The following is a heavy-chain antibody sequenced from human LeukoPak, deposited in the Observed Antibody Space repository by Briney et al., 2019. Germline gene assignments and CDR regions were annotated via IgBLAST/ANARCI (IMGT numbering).Heavy chain of an antibody. D-gene: IGHD3-10*01. CDR2: IYSGGST. CDR3: ARDQDGFGGFDY. CDR1: GFTVSSNY. J-gene: IGHJ4*02. Sequence: GGSLRLSCAASGFTVSSNYMSWVRQAPGKGLEWVSVIYSGGSTYYADSVKGRFTISRDNSKNTLYLQMNSLRAEDTAVYYCARDQDGFGGFDYWGQGTLVTVSS. V-gene: IGHV3-53*01.